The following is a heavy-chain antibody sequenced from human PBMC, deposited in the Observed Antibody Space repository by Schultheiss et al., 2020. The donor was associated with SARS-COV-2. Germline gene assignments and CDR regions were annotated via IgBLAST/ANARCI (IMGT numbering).Heavy chain of an antibody. J-gene: IGHJ4*02. CDR3: ARRGAARRHFDY. Sequence: SQTLSLTCTVSGGSISSYYWSWIRQPPGKGLEWIGYIYYSGSTNYNPSLKSRVTISVDTSKNQFSLKLSSVTAADTAVYYCARRGAARRHFDYWGQGTLVTVSS. V-gene: IGHV4-59*12. CDR2: IYYSGST. CDR1: GGSISSYY. D-gene: IGHD6-6*01.